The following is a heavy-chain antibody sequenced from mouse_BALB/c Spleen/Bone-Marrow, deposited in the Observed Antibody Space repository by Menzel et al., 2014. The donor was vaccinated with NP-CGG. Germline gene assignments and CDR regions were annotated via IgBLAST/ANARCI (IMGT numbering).Heavy chain of an antibody. CDR1: GFSLTGYG. Sequence: VMLVESGPGLVAPSQSLSITCTVSGFSLTGYGVNWVRQPPGKGLEWLGMIRGDGSTDYNSVLKSRLNISKDNSKSQVFLKMNCLQTDDTARYYCARSFTTVVATPFDYWGQGTTLTVSS. V-gene: IGHV2-6-7*01. CDR3: ARSFTTVVATPFDY. J-gene: IGHJ2*01. CDR2: IRGDGST. D-gene: IGHD1-1*01.